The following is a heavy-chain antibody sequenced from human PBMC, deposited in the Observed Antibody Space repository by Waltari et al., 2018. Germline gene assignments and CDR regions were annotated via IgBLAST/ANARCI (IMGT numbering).Heavy chain of an antibody. CDR2: IYSGGST. CDR1: GFTVSSNY. CDR3: ARDAGIAAAGPGAFDI. Sequence: EVQLVESGGGLIQPGGSLRLSCAASGFTVSSNYMSWVRQAPGKGLEWVSGIYSGGSTYYADSVKGRFTISRDNSKNTLYLQMNSLRAEDTAVYYCARDAGIAAAGPGAFDIWGQGTMVTVSS. J-gene: IGHJ3*02. V-gene: IGHV3-53*01. D-gene: IGHD6-13*01.